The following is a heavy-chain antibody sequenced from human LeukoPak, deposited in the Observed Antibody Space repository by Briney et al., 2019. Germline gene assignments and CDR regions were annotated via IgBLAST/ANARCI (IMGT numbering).Heavy chain of an antibody. CDR3: AKDSRISAAGVFDY. CDR2: ISGSGGST. Sequence: QSGGSLRLSCATSGFTFSSYAMSGVRQAPGKGLEWVSAISGSGGSTYYADSVKGRFTISRDNSKNTLYLQMNSLRAEDTAVYYCAKDSRISAAGVFDYWGQGTLVTVSS. CDR1: GFTFSSYA. J-gene: IGHJ4*02. V-gene: IGHV3-23*01. D-gene: IGHD6-13*01.